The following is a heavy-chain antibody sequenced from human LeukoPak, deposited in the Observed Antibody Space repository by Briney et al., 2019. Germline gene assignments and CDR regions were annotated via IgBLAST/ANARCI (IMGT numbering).Heavy chain of an antibody. V-gene: IGHV2-5*01. Sequence: SGPTLVNPTQTLTLTCTFSGFSFSSGGVGVGWIRQPPGGALKWLGVIYENDEKLYSSSLQNRLSITKDTSKNQVVLTMANMDPVETATYYCAQRHRGVAPDIWGKGKMVTVSS. CDR1: GFSFSSGGVG. CDR2: IYENDEK. CDR3: AQRHRGVAPDI. D-gene: IGHD2-15*01. J-gene: IGHJ4*01.